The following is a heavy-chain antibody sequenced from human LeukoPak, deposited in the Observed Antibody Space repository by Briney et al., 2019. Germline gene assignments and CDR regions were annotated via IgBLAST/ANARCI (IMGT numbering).Heavy chain of an antibody. J-gene: IGHJ4*02. D-gene: IGHD2-2*02. CDR3: ASDALVSAAILFY. CDR2: IYYSGST. CDR1: GGSISSGGYY. V-gene: IGHV4-31*03. Sequence: PSETLSLTCTVSGGSISSGGYYWSWIRQHPGKGLEWIGYIYYSGSTYYNPSLKSRVTISVDTSKNQFSLKLRSVTAADTAMYFCASDALVSAAILFYWGQGTQVTVSS.